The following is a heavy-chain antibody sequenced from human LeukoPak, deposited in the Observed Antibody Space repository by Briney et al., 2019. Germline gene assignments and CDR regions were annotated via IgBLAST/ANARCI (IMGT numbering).Heavy chain of an antibody. CDR1: GASISSSHW. CDR2: IYHSGSP. CDR3: ARTYDSSGYYYAFDY. V-gene: IGHV4-4*02. D-gene: IGHD3-22*01. Sequence: SETLSLTCAVSGASISSSHWWSWVRQAPGKGLEWIGDIYHSGSPNYNPSLKSRVTISVDKSKNQFPLKLSSVTAADTAVYYCARTYDSSGYYYAFDYWGQGTLVTVSS. J-gene: IGHJ4*02.